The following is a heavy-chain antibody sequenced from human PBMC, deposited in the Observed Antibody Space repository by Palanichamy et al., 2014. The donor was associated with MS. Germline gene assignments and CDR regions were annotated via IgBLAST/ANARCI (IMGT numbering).Heavy chain of an antibody. CDR2: ISHSGST. CDR3: ARVGRGFDY. D-gene: IGHD3-10*01. CDR1: GGSIGSGGYF. V-gene: IGHV4-31*03. J-gene: IGHJ4*02. Sequence: QVQLQESGPGLVKPSQTLSHTCTVSGGSIGSGGYFWSWVRQRPGKGLEWIAYISHSGSTDYNPSLQSRLTISLDTSKNHFSLNLNSVIAADTAVYYCARVGRGFDYWGQGTLVTVSS.